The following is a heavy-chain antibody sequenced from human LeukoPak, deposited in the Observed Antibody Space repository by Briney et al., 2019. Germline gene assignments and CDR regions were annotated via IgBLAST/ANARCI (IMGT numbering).Heavy chain of an antibody. D-gene: IGHD5-18*01. CDR3: AIYRPGYSYGFYAFDI. Sequence: AASVKVSCTASGYTFTGYYMHWVRQAPGQGLEWMGWINPNSGGTNYAQKFQGRVTMTRDTSISTAYMELSRLRSDDTAVYYCAIYRPGYSYGFYAFDIWGQGTMVTVSS. CDR1: GYTFTGYY. CDR2: INPNSGGT. V-gene: IGHV1-2*02. J-gene: IGHJ3*02.